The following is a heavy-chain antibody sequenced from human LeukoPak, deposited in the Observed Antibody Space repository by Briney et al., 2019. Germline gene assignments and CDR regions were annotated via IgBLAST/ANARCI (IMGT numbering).Heavy chain of an antibody. Sequence: GASVTVSCTASGYTFTGYYMHWVRQAPGQGLEWMGRIDPNSGGTNYAQKFQGRVTMTRDTSISTAYMELSRLRSDDTAVYYCARELVVPAAILTYYYYGMDVWGQGTTVTVSS. D-gene: IGHD2-2*02. CDR1: GYTFTGYY. CDR2: IDPNSGGT. V-gene: IGHV1-2*06. J-gene: IGHJ6*02. CDR3: ARELVVPAAILTYYYYGMDV.